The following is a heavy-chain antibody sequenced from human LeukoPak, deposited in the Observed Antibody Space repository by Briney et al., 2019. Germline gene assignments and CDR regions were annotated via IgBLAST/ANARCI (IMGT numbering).Heavy chain of an antibody. J-gene: IGHJ4*02. CDR2: INHSGST. CDR3: ARGLGGSYSDY. Sequence: SETLSLTCAVYGGSFSSYYWSWIRQPPGKGLEWIGEINHSGSTNYNPSLKGRVTMSVDTSKNQFSLKLSSVTAADTAVYYCARGLGGSYSDYWGQGTLVTVSS. CDR1: GGSFSSYY. D-gene: IGHD1-26*01. V-gene: IGHV4-34*01.